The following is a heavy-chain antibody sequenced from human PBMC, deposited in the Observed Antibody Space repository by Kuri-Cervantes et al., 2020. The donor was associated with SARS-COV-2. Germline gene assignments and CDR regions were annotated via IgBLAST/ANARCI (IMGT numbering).Heavy chain of an antibody. J-gene: IGHJ6*02. CDR1: GYTFTSYY. V-gene: IGHV1-46*01. CDR2: INPSGGST. D-gene: IGHD3-3*01. CDR3: ARGRRVGVVINHYYYYGMDV. Sequence: ASVKVSCKASGYTFTSYYMHWVRQAPGQGLEWMGIINPSGGSTSYAQKFQGRVTMTRDTPTSTVYMELSSLRSEDTAVYYCARGRRVGVVINHYYYYGMDVWGQGTTVTVSS.